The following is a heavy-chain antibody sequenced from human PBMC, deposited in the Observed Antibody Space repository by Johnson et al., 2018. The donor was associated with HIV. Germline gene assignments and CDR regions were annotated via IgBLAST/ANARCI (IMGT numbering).Heavy chain of an antibody. CDR1: GFTFSSYA. J-gene: IGHJ3*02. CDR2: IRGRANTYAT. D-gene: IGHD6-13*01. CDR3: ARERAVPSLSWYGSDRAMNDAFDI. Sequence: VQLVESGGGVVQPGRSLRLSCAASGFTFSSYAMHWVRQASGKGLEWVGRIRGRANTYATAYAASLKGSFTISRDDSTNTLYLQMNSLRAEDTAVYYCARERAVPSLSWYGSDRAMNDAFDIWGQGTMVTVAS. V-gene: IGHV3-73*01.